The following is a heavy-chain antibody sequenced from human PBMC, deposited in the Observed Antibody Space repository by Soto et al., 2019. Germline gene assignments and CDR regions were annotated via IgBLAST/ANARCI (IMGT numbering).Heavy chain of an antibody. CDR3: ARLRIATNNYKWFGP. J-gene: IGHJ5*02. CDR2: IYVTGAV. D-gene: IGHD2-21*01. CDR1: GAALSSGNYH. Sequence: PSETLSLTCSVSGAALSSGNYHWSWLRQVPGKGLEWIGHIYVTGAVDYNPSLRDRITISQDTSERQFSLNLRLVTAADTAVYYCARLRIATNNYKWFGPWGQGTLVTVS. V-gene: IGHV4-31*03.